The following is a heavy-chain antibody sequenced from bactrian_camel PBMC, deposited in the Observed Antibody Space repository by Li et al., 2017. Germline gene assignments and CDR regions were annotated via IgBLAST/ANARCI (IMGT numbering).Heavy chain of an antibody. V-gene: IGHV3S55*01. CDR3: SLGGGYGNSGVDPQYQYHY. Sequence: HVQLVESGGGSVQAGGSLRLSCTASGLTFGDSDMGWYRQAPGNECELVSTISSDGSVYYRDSVKGRFTITQDNDKNTVYLQMDSLTPDDTAMYYCSLGGGYGNSGVDPQYQYHYWGQGTQVTVS. J-gene: IGHJ4*01. CDR2: ISSDGSV. D-gene: IGHD4*01. CDR1: GLTFGDSD.